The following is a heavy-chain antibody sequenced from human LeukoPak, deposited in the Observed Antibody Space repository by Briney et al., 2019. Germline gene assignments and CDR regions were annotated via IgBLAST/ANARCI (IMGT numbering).Heavy chain of an antibody. J-gene: IGHJ4*02. CDR2: IKQDGSEK. D-gene: IGHD4-17*01. V-gene: IGHV3-7*01. Sequence: GESLRLSCAASGFTFSSYMMTWVRQAPGKGLEWVANIKQDGSEKYYVDSVKGRFTISRDNAKNSLYLQMNSLRAEDTAVYYCARVFDYGDSESYWGQGTLVTVSS. CDR3: ARVFDYGDSESY. CDR1: GFTFSSYM.